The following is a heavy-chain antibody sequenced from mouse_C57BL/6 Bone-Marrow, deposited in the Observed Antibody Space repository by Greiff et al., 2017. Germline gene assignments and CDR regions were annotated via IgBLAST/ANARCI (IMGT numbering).Heavy chain of an antibody. CDR3: TRIAY. J-gene: IGHJ3*01. Sequence: EVQGVESVAELVRPGASVKLSCTASGFNIKDDYMHWVKQRPEQGLEWIGWIDPENGDTEYASKFQGKATITVDTSSNTAYLQLSSLTSEDTAVYYCTRIAYWGQGTLVTVSA. CDR2: IDPENGDT. CDR1: GFNIKDDY. V-gene: IGHV14-4*01.